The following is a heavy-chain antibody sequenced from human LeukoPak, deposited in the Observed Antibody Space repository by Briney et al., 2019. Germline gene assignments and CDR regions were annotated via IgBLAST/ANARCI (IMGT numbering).Heavy chain of an antibody. V-gene: IGHV3-15*01. Sequence: PGGSLRLSCAASGFTFSNAWMSWVRQAAGRGLEWVGRFKSKSDGGTTDYAAPVRGRFTISRDDSKNTLYLQMNSLRAEDTAVYYCAKATLPWGATLYYFDYWGQGTLVTVSS. CDR1: GFTFSNAW. CDR3: AKATLPWGATLYYFDY. J-gene: IGHJ4*02. D-gene: IGHD1-26*01. CDR2: FKSKSDGGTT.